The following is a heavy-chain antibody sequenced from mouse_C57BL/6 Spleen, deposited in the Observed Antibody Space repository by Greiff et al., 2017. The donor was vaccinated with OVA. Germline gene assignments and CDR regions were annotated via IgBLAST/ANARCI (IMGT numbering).Heavy chain of an antibody. CDR1: GYAFSSSW. CDR3: ARRGDDEWAMDY. CDR2: IYPGDGDT. J-gene: IGHJ4*01. D-gene: IGHD2-12*01. Sequence: QVQLQQSGPELVKPGASVKISCKASGYAFSSSWMNWVKQRPGKGLEWIGRIYPGDGDTNYNGKFKGKATLTADKSSSTAYMQLSSLTSEDSAVYFCARRGDDEWAMDYWGQGTSVTVSS. V-gene: IGHV1-82*01.